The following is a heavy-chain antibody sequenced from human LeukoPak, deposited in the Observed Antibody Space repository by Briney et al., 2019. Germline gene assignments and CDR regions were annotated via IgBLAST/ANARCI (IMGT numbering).Heavy chain of an antibody. CDR1: GGSFSGYY. V-gene: IGHV4-34*01. CDR3: ARHPATLWFGEP. Sequence: PSETLSLTCAVYGGSFSGYYWSWIRQPPGKGLEWIGEINHSGSTNYNPSLKSRVTISVDTSKSQFSLKLSSVTAADTAVYYCARHPATLWFGEPWGQGTLVTVSS. J-gene: IGHJ5*02. CDR2: INHSGST. D-gene: IGHD3-10*01.